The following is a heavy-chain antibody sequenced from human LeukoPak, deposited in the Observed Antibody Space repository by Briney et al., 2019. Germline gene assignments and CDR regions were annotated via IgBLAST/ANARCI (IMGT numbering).Heavy chain of an antibody. V-gene: IGHV4-59*01. CDR2: IYYSGST. CDR1: GGSISSYY. CDR3: ASDARGYSGYFYYFDY. J-gene: IGHJ4*02. Sequence: SETLSLTCTVSGGSISSYYWSWIRQPPGKGLEWIGYIYYSGSTNYNPSLKSRVTISVDTSKHQFSLKLSSVTAADTAVYYCASDARGYSGYFYYFDYWGQGTLVTVSS. D-gene: IGHD5-12*01.